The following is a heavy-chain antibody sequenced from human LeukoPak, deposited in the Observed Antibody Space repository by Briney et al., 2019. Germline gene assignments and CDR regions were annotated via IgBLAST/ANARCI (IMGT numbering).Heavy chain of an antibody. CDR3: XKPLVSDXXDSSGYWGY. D-gene: IGHD3-22*01. CDR2: ISGSGDST. J-gene: IGHJ4*02. V-gene: IGHV3-23*01. CDR1: GFTFSSYA. Sequence: GGSLRLSCAASGFTFSSYAMSRVRQAPGKGLEWVSAISGSGDSTYYSDSVKGRFTISRDNSKNTLYVQMNSLRAEDTAVYYFXKPLVSDXXDSSGYWGYWGQGTLVTVSS.